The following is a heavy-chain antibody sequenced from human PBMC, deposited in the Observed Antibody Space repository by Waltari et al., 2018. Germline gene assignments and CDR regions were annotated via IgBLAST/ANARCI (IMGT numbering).Heavy chain of an antibody. V-gene: IGHV3-21*01. CDR1: GFPFSNYG. D-gene: IGHD3-10*01. CDR3: GRGKYGSGSYSYYGMDV. J-gene: IGHJ6*02. CDR2: ISSISSYI. Sequence: EVQLVESGGGLVKPGGSLRLSCAAYGFPFSNYGLNWVRRAPGKGLEWVSFISSISSYIYYADSVKGRFAISRDNAKNSLYLQMNGLTAEDTAVYYCGRGKYGSGSYSYYGMDVWGQGTTVTVSS.